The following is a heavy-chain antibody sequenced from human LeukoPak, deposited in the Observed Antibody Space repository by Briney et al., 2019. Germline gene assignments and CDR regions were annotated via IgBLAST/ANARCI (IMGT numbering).Heavy chain of an antibody. CDR1: GYSFTSYW. D-gene: IGHD3-9*01. CDR3: ASNYDILTGPFDP. J-gene: IGHJ5*02. V-gene: IGHV5-51*01. Sequence: GESLKISCKGSGYSFTSYWIGWVRQMPGKGLEWMGIIYPGDSDTRYSPSFQGQVTISADKSISTAYLQWSSLKTSDTAMYYCASNYDILTGPFDPWGQGTLVTVSS. CDR2: IYPGDSDT.